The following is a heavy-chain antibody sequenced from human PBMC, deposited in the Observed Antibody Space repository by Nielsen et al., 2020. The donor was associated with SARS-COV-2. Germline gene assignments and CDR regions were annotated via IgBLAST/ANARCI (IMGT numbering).Heavy chain of an antibody. V-gene: IGHV3-48*01. D-gene: IGHD3-3*01. CDR3: ARDLGYDFWSGYQYYYGMDV. Sequence: WIRQPPGKGLEWVSYISSSSSTIYYADSVKGRFTISRDNAKNSLYLQMNSLRAEDTAVYYCARDLGYDFWSGYQYYYGMDVWGQGTTVTVSS. CDR2: ISSSSSTI. J-gene: IGHJ6*02.